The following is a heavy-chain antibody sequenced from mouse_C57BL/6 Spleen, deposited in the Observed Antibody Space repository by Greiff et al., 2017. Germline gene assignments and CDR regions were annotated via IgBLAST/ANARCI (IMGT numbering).Heavy chain of an antibody. Sequence: VQLKESGGGLVKPGGSLKLSCAASGFTFSSYAMSWVRQTPEKRLEWVATISDGGSYTYYPDNVKGRFTISRDNAKNNLYLQMSHLKSEDTAMYYCARDPIYYGYDEGYFDVWGTGTTVTVSS. J-gene: IGHJ1*03. CDR3: ARDPIYYGYDEGYFDV. CDR2: ISDGGSYT. V-gene: IGHV5-4*01. D-gene: IGHD2-2*01. CDR1: GFTFSSYA.